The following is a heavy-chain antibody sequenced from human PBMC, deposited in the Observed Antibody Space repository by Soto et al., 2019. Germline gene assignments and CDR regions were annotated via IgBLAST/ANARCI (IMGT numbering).Heavy chain of an antibody. D-gene: IGHD6-19*01. CDR1: GFTFSSYA. Sequence: QVQLVESGGGVVQPGRSLRLSCAASGFTFSSYAMHWVRQAPGKGLEWVAVISYDGSNTYYADSVKGRFTISRDNSTKALQVQMNSLGSEDTDVYYCVRASSGGYKDAFDIWGQGTMVTVSS. CDR3: VRASSGGYKDAFDI. CDR2: ISYDGSNT. J-gene: IGHJ3*02. V-gene: IGHV3-30-3*01.